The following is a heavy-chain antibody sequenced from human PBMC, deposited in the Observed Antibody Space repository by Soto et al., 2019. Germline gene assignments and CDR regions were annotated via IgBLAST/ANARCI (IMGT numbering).Heavy chain of an antibody. D-gene: IGHD3-3*01. CDR1: GFTFSSYA. J-gene: IGHJ4*02. V-gene: IGHV3-23*01. CDR2: ISGSGGST. Sequence: EVQLLESGGGLVQPGGSLRLSCAASGFTFSSYAMSWVRQAPGKGLEWVSAISGSGGSTYYADFVKGRFTISRDNSKNTLYLQMNSLRAEDTAVYYCATYDFWSGYYTQLLYWGQGTLVTVSS. CDR3: ATYDFWSGYYTQLLY.